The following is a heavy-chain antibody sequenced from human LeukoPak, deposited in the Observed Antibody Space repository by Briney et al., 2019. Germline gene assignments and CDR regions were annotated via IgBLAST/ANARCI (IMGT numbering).Heavy chain of an antibody. J-gene: IGHJ6*02. D-gene: IGHD3-22*01. V-gene: IGHV4-4*07. CDR3: ARENYYKSSGYSEGLDV. CDR2: MHVSGTT. Sequence: PETLSPTCSVSGGSISNSYWSWIRQPAGKVLEWVGRMHVSGTTNYNPSLRSRVTMSVDTPKKQFSLRLSSVTAADTAVYYCARENYYKSSGYSEGLDVWGQGTTVTVS. CDR1: GGSISNSY.